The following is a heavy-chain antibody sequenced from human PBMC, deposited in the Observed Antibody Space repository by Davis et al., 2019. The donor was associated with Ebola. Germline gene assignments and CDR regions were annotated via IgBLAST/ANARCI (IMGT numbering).Heavy chain of an antibody. CDR2: IWYDGSNK. D-gene: IGHD6-13*01. J-gene: IGHJ4*02. CDR3: AKHYSSSWYFDY. V-gene: IGHV3-33*06. CDR1: GFTFSSYG. Sequence: PGGSLRLSCAASGFTFSSYGMHWVRQAPGKGLEWVAVIWYDGSNKYYADSVKGRFTISRDNSKNTLYLQMNSLRAEDTAVYYCAKHYSSSWYFDYWGQGTLVTVSS.